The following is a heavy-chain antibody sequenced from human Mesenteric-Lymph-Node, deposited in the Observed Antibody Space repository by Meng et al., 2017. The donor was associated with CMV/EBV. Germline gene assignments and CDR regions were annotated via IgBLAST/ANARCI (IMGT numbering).Heavy chain of an antibody. J-gene: IGHJ4*02. D-gene: IGHD3-3*01. V-gene: IGHV3-53*01. Sequence: GESLKISCAASGISVSDNYMTGVRQAPGKGLEWVSILYASGSAYHADSVKGRFTISRENSKNTLYLQMNRLRAEDTAVYYCAKAFGDYDFWSGYQTGDFDYWGQGTLVTVSS. CDR3: AKAFGDYDFWSGYQTGDFDY. CDR1: GISVSDNY. CDR2: LYASGSA.